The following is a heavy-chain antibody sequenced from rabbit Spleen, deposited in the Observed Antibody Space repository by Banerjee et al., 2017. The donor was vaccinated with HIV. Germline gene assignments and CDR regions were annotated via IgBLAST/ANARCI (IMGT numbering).Heavy chain of an antibody. J-gene: IGHJ4*01. Sequence: QEQLEESGGGLVKPEGSLTLTCKASAFSFSDRDVMCWVRQAPGKGLEWIACINAATGKPVYATWASGRFTMSRTSSTTVTLQMTSLTAADTATYFCARDLVAVIGWNFGLWGPGTLVTVS. CDR1: AFSFSDRDV. CDR3: ARDLVAVIGWNFGL. CDR2: INAATGKP. D-gene: IGHD1-1*01. V-gene: IGHV1S45*01.